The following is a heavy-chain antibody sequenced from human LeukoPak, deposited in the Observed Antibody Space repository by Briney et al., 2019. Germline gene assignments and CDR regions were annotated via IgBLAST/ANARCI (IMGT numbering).Heavy chain of an antibody. D-gene: IGHD3/OR15-3a*01. J-gene: IGHJ5*01. CDR3: TGAADGPPA. CDR1: GVPFSNYY. Sequence: SETLSLTCGVSGVPFSNYYWSWVRQSPTQGLEWIGEINHSGYTNYNPSLKSRVTMSIDTSKNQFSLKLTSVTAADAGVYYCTGAADGPPAWGQGNLVTVSS. V-gene: IGHV4-34*01. CDR2: INHSGYT.